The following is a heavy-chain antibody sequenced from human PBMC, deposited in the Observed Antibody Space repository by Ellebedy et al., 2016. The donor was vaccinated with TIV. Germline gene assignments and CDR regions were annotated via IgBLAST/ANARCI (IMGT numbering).Heavy chain of an antibody. CDR1: GDSISSDYW. CDR3: ARVRRLTTLDS. CDR2: IYHFGTT. Sequence: SETLSLTXGVSGDSISSDYWWTWVRQPPEKGLEWIGEIYHFGTTNYNPSLKSRVTISVGKSRNQFSLRLTSMTAADTALYYCARVRRLTTLDSWGQGTLVTVSS. V-gene: IGHV4-4*02. J-gene: IGHJ4*02. D-gene: IGHD1-14*01.